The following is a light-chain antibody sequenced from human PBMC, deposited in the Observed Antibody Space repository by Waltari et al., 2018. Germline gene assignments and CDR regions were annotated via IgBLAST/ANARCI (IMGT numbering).Light chain of an antibody. Sequence: QSALTQPASVSGSPGQSITISCTGTSSDVGGYHYVSWYPQHPGKAPNLMIYEVSHRPSGVSNRFSGSKAGNTASLTISGLQAEDEADYYCSSYTSSTTPYVFGTGTKVTVL. CDR1: SSDVGGYHY. CDR3: SSYTSSTTPYV. J-gene: IGLJ1*01. CDR2: EVS. V-gene: IGLV2-14*01.